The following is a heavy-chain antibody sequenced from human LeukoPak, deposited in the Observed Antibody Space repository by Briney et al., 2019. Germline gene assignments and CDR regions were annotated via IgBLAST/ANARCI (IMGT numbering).Heavy chain of an antibody. CDR1: GFTFSSYW. V-gene: IGHV3-7*01. CDR2: IKQDGSEK. D-gene: IGHD3-22*01. CDR3: ARVARYYYDSSGYHHFDY. J-gene: IGHJ4*02. Sequence: GGSLRLSCAASGFTFSSYWLSWVRQAPGKGLEWVANIKQDGSEKYYVDSVKGRFTISRDNAKNSLYLQMNSLSAEDTAVYYCARVARYYYDSSGYHHFDYWGQGTLVTVSS.